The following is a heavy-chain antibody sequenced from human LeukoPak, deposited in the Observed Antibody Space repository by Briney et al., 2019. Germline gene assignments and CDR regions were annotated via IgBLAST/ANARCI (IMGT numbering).Heavy chain of an antibody. J-gene: IGHJ4*02. V-gene: IGHV4-4*07. CDR1: GGPISSYY. Sequence: PSETLSLTCSVSGGPISSYYWSWIRHPAGEGLEWIGCMYTSGSTNSNPSLKSRVTMPVDTSQNQSSLKLSSVTAADTAVYYCARERGYYDSSGYFGYWGQGTLVTVSS. D-gene: IGHD3-22*01. CDR3: ARERGYYDSSGYFGY. CDR2: MYTSGST.